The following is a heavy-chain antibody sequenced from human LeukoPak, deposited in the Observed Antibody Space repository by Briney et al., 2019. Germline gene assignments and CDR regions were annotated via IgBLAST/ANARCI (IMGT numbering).Heavy chain of an antibody. V-gene: IGHV4-39*07. D-gene: IGHD2-15*01. CDR2: IYYSKNT. CDR3: ARVGFCSGGSCAFDY. J-gene: IGHJ4*02. Sequence: SETLSLTCTVSGGSISSSSAYWGWIRQPPGKGLEWIGSIYYSKNTYYNPSLKSRVTISADTSKNQFSLKLSSVTAADTAVYYCARVGFCSGGSCAFDYWGQGTLVTVSS. CDR1: GGSISSSSAY.